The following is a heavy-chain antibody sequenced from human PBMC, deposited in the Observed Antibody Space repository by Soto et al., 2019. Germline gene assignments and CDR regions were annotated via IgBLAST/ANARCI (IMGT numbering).Heavy chain of an antibody. V-gene: IGHV1-69*04. CDR1: GGTFSSYT. CDR3: ARDYYGSGSSNYYMDV. D-gene: IGHD3-10*01. J-gene: IGHJ6*03. Sequence: ASVKVSCKASGGTFSSYTISWVRQAPGQGLEWMGRIIPILGIANYAQKFQGRVTITADKSTSTAYMELSSPRSEDTAVYYCARDYYGSGSSNYYMDVWGKGTTVTVSS. CDR2: IIPILGIA.